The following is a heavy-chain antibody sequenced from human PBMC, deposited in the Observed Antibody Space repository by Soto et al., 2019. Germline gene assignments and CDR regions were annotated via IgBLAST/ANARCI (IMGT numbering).Heavy chain of an antibody. Sequence: PSETLSLTCAVYGGSFSGYYWSWIRQPPGKGLEWIGEINHSGSTNYNPSLKSRVTISVDTSKNQFSLKLSSVTAADTAAYYCARGVQSGDIVVVVAARDFDYWGQGTLVTVSS. V-gene: IGHV4-34*01. J-gene: IGHJ4*02. CDR1: GGSFSGYY. D-gene: IGHD2-15*01. CDR2: INHSGST. CDR3: ARGVQSGDIVVVVAARDFDY.